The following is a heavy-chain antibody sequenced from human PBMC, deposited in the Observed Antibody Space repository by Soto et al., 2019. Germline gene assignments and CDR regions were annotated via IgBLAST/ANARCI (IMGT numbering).Heavy chain of an antibody. CDR1: GGSISSGTYY. V-gene: IGHV4-31*03. CDR2: IYSSGRT. J-gene: IGHJ4*02. Sequence: QVQLQESGQGLVKTSQTLSLTRTVSGGSISSGTYYWSWLRQHPGKGLELIWFIYSSGRTYYNPSLKSRLTISVDTYKNQFSLKLSSVTAADTAVYYCAREPTKGGDYWRQGTLVTVSS. CDR3: AREPTKGGDY.